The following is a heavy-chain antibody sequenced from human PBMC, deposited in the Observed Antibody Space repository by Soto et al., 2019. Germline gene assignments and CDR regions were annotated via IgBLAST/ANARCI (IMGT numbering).Heavy chain of an antibody. J-gene: IGHJ5*02. CDR3: ARGYYDILTGPTNPNWFDP. CDR2: ISAYNGNT. CDR1: GYTFTSYG. D-gene: IGHD3-9*01. Sequence: ASVKVSCKASGYTFTSYGISWVRQAPGQGLVCMGLISAYNGNTNYAQKLQGRVTMTTDTSTSTAYMELRSLSSDDTAVYYCARGYYDILTGPTNPNWFDPWGQGTLVTV. V-gene: IGHV1-18*01.